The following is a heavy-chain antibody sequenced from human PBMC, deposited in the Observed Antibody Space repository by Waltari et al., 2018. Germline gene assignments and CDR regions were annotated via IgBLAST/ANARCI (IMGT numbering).Heavy chain of an antibody. CDR1: GFSFSNSA. D-gene: IGHD1-26*01. Sequence: QMQMVQSGPEVKKPGTSVKVSCKASGFSFSNSAVQWVRQARGQRLEWIGGIVIANGNTNYAQKFQERVTSARDTSTRTAYMELSSLTSEDTAIYYCAAAGISGSYYAFDYWAQGALVTVSS. CDR2: IVIANGNT. J-gene: IGHJ4*02. V-gene: IGHV1-58*01. CDR3: AAAGISGSYYAFDY.